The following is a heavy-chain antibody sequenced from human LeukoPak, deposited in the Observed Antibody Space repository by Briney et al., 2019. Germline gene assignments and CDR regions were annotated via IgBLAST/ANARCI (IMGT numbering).Heavy chain of an antibody. CDR3: VRDDDRPDNGLDY. J-gene: IGHJ4*02. D-gene: IGHD3-22*01. CDR2: ISSGGTTV. V-gene: IGHV3-48*01. CDR1: GFTFSAYK. Sequence: GGSLRLSCAASGFTFSAYKMNWVRQAPGKGLEWVAIISSGGTTVNYADSVKGRFAISRDDGKNSLYLQMNSLRAEDTALYYCVRDDDRPDNGLDYWGQGTLVTVSS.